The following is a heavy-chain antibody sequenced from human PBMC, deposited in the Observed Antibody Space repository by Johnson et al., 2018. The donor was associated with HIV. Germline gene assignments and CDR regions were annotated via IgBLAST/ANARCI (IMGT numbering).Heavy chain of an antibody. CDR1: GFTFSSYG. J-gene: IGHJ3*02. V-gene: IGHV3-33*06. D-gene: IGHD2-21*01. Sequence: QMQLVESGGGVVQPGRSLRLSCAASGFTFSSYGMHWVRQAPGKGLEWVAVIWYDGSNKYYADSVKGRFTISRDNSKNTLYLQMNSLRAEDTAVYYCAKSDVGVIPEGAVDIWGQGTMVTVSS. CDR2: IWYDGSNK. CDR3: AKSDVGVIPEGAVDI.